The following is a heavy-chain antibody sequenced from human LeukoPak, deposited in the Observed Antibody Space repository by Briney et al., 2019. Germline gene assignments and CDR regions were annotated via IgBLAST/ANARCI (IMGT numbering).Heavy chain of an antibody. J-gene: IGHJ3*02. Sequence: GGSLRLSCAASGFIFSSYNMNWVCQAPGKGLEWVSSISSSSSYIYYADSLKGRFTISRDNAKNSLYLQMDGLRDEDTAVYYCAREGYCSSTTCSPALDIWGQGTMVTVSS. CDR3: AREGYCSSTTCSPALDI. CDR2: ISSSSSYI. D-gene: IGHD2-2*01. V-gene: IGHV3-21*01. CDR1: GFIFSSYN.